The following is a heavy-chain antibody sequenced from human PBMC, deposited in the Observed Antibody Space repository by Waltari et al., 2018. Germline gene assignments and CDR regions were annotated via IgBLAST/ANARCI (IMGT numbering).Heavy chain of an antibody. CDR2: ITVRDDT. V-gene: IGHV3-23*01. CDR3: AKPFYNWDDPLHS. CDR1: GIYLNTFA. J-gene: IGHJ4*02. D-gene: IGHD1-20*01. Sequence: EVQLLESGGGLVQPGGSLRLPCAASGIYLNTFAINWVRLAPGTGLDWVAAITVRDDTFYADSVMGRFTVSRDTSKNTVYLQMNGLRAEDTAIYYCAKPFYNWDDPLHSWGQGTLVAVSS.